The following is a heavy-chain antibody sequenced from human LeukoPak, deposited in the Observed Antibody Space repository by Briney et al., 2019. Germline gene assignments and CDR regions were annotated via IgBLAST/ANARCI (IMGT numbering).Heavy chain of an antibody. D-gene: IGHD2-2*01. CDR1: GYNFTTYW. CDR2: IYPGDSDT. V-gene: IGHV5-51*01. Sequence: GESLKISCKGSGYNFTTYWIGWVRQMPGRGLEWMGIIYPGDSDTRYGPSFQGQVTISADKSISTAYLQWSSLKASDTAMYYCARHGGGDCSRTSCYVPGWSGDYGMDVWGQGTTVTVSS. J-gene: IGHJ6*02. CDR3: ARHGGGDCSRTSCYVPGWSGDYGMDV.